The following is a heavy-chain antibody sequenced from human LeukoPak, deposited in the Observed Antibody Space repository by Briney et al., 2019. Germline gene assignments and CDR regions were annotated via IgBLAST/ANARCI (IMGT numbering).Heavy chain of an antibody. CDR3: ARNGDFYYFDY. D-gene: IGHD4-17*01. Sequence: SETLSLTCTVSGGSISRSSYYWGWIRQTPGKGPEWIGSIYYGGSTYYNPSLKSRVTISVVTSRNQFSLKLSSVTAADTAVYYCARNGDFYYFDYWGQGTLVTVSS. J-gene: IGHJ4*02. CDR2: IYYGGST. CDR1: GGSISRSSYY. V-gene: IGHV4-39*01.